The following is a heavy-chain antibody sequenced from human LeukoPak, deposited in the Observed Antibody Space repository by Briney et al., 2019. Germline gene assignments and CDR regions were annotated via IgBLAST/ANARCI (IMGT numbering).Heavy chain of an antibody. Sequence: GASVKVSCKASGYTFTGYYMHWVRQAPGQGLEWMGWINPNSGATNYAQKFQGRVTMTRDTSISTAYMELSRLRSDDTAVYYCASGLPRSEGPGYFDYWGQGTLVTVSS. CDR2: INPNSGAT. CDR1: GYTFTGYY. D-gene: IGHD2-21*01. V-gene: IGHV1-2*02. CDR3: ASGLPRSEGPGYFDY. J-gene: IGHJ4*02.